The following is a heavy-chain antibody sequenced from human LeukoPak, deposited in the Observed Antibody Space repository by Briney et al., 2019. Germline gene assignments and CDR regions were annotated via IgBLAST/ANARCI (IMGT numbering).Heavy chain of an antibody. CDR3: ATYRQVLLPFES. CDR2: IFPSGGEI. Sequence: GGSLRLSCAASGFTFSTFAMIWVRQPPGKGLEWVSSIFPSGGEIHYADSVRGRFTISRDNSKSTLSLQMNSLRAEDTAIYYCATYRQVLLPFESWGRGTLVTVSS. D-gene: IGHD2-8*02. J-gene: IGHJ4*02. V-gene: IGHV3-23*01. CDR1: GFTFSTFA.